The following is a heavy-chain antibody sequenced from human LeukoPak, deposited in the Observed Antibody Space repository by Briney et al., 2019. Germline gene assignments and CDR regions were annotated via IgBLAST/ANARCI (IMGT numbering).Heavy chain of an antibody. CDR2: IYYSGNT. D-gene: IGHD4-23*01. J-gene: IGHJ4*02. CDR3: ARLMAGYYGGSRQADH. CDR1: GGSISSGGYS. Sequence: SQTLSLTCAVSGGSISSGGYSWSWIRQPPGKGLEWIGNIYYSGNTYYNQSLKSRVTISVDRSKNQFSLKLSSVTAADTAVYYCARLMAGYYGGSRQADHWGQGSLVTVSS. V-gene: IGHV4-30-2*03.